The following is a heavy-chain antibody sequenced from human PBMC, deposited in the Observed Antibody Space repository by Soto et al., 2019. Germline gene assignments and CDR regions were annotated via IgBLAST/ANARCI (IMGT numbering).Heavy chain of an antibody. D-gene: IGHD6-19*01. CDR2: ISAYNGNT. V-gene: IGHV1-18*01. Sequence: QDQLVQSGVEVKKPGASVKVSCKASGYSFTNYGITWVRQAPGQGFEWMGWISAYNGNTNYAQKFQGRVTLTTAASTRTAYLEWRRLRSDDTAVYYCARDRGVAPPVAGNTHYYYYLDVWGKGTTVTVSS. J-gene: IGHJ6*03. CDR1: GYSFTNYG. CDR3: ARDRGVAPPVAGNTHYYYYLDV.